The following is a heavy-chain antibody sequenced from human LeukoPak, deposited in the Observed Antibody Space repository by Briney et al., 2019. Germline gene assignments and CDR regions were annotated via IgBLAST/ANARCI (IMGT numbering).Heavy chain of an antibody. Sequence: PGRSLRLSCAASGFTFSSYAMHWVRQAPGKGLEWVAVISYDGSNKYYADSVKGRFTISRDNSKNTLHLQMNSLRAEDTAVYYCAILAGDYIVGAYSDYWGQGTLVTVSS. D-gene: IGHD1-26*01. J-gene: IGHJ4*02. V-gene: IGHV3-30*04. CDR3: AILAGDYIVGAYSDY. CDR1: GFTFSSYA. CDR2: ISYDGSNK.